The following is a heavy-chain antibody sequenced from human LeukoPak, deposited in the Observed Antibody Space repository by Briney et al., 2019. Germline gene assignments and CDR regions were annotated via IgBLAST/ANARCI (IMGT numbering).Heavy chain of an antibody. D-gene: IGHD3-22*01. J-gene: IGHJ5*02. V-gene: IGHV4-39*07. Sequence: SETLSLTCTVSGGSISSSSYYWGWIRQPPGKGLEWIGSIYYSGSTYYNPSLKSRVTISVDTSKNQFSLKLSSVTAADTAVYYCAREGSSGYSTWGQGTLVTVSS. CDR1: GGSISSSSYY. CDR2: IYYSGST. CDR3: AREGSSGYST.